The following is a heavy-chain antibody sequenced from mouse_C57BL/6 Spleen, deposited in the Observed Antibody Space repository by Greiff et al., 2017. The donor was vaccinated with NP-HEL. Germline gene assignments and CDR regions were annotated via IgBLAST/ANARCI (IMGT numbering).Heavy chain of an antibody. CDR1: GFTFSSYG. Sequence: EVQGVESGGDLVKPGGSLKLSCAASGFTFSSYGMSWVRQTPDKRLEWVATISSGGSYTYYPDSVKGRFTISRDNAKNTLYLQMSSLKSEDTAMYYCARNDYAPYAMDYWGQGTSVTVSS. CDR2: ISSGGSYT. D-gene: IGHD2-4*01. CDR3: ARNDYAPYAMDY. J-gene: IGHJ4*01. V-gene: IGHV5-6*01.